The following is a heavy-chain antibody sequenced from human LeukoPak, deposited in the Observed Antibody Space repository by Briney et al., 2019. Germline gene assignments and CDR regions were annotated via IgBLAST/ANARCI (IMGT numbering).Heavy chain of an antibody. D-gene: IGHD2-2*01. Sequence: SETLSLTCTVSGGSISIGSDFCRWFRKPGGKELESIGRIYAIGSTNYNRSLKSRLTISVDKSKNQFSLKLSSVTAADTAVYYRARASAAAPFDNWGQGTLVTVSS. CDR2: IYAIGST. CDR3: ARASAAAPFDN. V-gene: IGHV4-61*02. J-gene: IGHJ4*02. CDR1: GGSISIGSDF.